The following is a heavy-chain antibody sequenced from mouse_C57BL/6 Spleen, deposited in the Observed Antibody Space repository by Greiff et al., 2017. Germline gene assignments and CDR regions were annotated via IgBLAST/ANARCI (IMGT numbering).Heavy chain of an antibody. CDR3: MPLFPWFAY. D-gene: IGHD6-5*01. CDR1: GFNITDDY. V-gene: IGHV14-4*01. CDR2: IDPENGDT. Sequence: VQLQQSGAELVRPGASVKLSCTASGFNITDDYMHWVKQRPEQGLEWIGWIDPENGDTEYASKFQGKATITADTSSNTAYLQLSSLTSEDTAVYYCMPLFPWFAYWGQGTLVTVSA. J-gene: IGHJ3*01.